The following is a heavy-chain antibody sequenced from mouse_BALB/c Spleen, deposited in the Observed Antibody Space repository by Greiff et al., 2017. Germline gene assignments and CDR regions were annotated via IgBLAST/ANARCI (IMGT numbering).Heavy chain of an antibody. D-gene: IGHD1-1*01. CDR1: GFSLTSYG. J-gene: IGHJ1*01. CDR3: AREALLRYPRYFDV. V-gene: IGHV2-9*02. CDR2: IWAGGST. Sequence: QVQLQQSGPGLVAPSQSLSFTCTVSGFSLTSYGVHWVRQPPGKGLEWLGVIWAGGSTNYNSALMSRLSISKDNSKSQVFLKMNSLQTDDTAMYYWAREALLRYPRYFDVWGAGTTVTVSS.